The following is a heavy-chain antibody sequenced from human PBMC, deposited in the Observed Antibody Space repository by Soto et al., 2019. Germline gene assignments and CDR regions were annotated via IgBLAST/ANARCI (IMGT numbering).Heavy chain of an antibody. V-gene: IGHV4-61*05. J-gene: IGHJ4*02. Sequence: SETLSLTCTVSGGSISSTSYYWGWNRQPPGKGLEWIGYVYYSGSTNYNPSLKSRVTISVDTSKNQFSLKLSSVTAADTAVYYCARRRSRGLQSRGYYFDYWGQGTLVTVSS. CDR1: GGSISSTSYY. D-gene: IGHD1-26*01. CDR2: VYYSGST. CDR3: ARRRSRGLQSRGYYFDY.